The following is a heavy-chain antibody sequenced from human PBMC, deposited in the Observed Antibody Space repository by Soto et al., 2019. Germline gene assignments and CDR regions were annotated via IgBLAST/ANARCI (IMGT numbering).Heavy chain of an antibody. V-gene: IGHV3-30-3*01. D-gene: IGHD1-1*01. CDR1: GFTFSSYA. CDR2: ISYDGSNK. CDR3: ARDGWAGTPLRLDP. Sequence: QVQLVESGGGVVQPGRSLRLSCAASGFTFSSYAMHWVRQAPGKGLEWVAVISYDGSNKYYADSVKGRFTISRDNSKNTLYRQMTRQRAEDTAVYYCARDGWAGTPLRLDPWGQGTLVTVSS. J-gene: IGHJ5*02.